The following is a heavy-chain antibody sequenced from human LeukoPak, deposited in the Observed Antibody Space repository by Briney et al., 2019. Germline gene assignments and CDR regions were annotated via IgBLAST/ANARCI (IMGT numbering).Heavy chain of an antibody. CDR1: GGSISSSSYY. D-gene: IGHD3-9*01. Sequence: SETLSLTCTVSGGSISSSSYYWGWIRQPPGKGLDWIGSIYYSGSTYYNPSLKRRVTISVDTSKNQFSLKLNSVTAADTAVYYCAREGNFASYDLLTGIMDVWGKGTTVTISS. CDR2: IYYSGST. J-gene: IGHJ6*03. V-gene: IGHV4-39*02. CDR3: AREGNFASYDLLTGIMDV.